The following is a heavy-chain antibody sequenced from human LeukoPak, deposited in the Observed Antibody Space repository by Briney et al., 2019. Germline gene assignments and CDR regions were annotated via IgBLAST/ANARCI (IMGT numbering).Heavy chain of an antibody. Sequence: ASVKVSCKVSGHTLTELSMHWVRQAPGKGLEWMGGFDPEDGETIYAQKFQGRVTMTEDTSTDTAYMELSSLRSEDTAVYYCATVPIRITMIDQGIWGQGTMVTVSS. J-gene: IGHJ3*02. V-gene: IGHV1-24*01. D-gene: IGHD3-22*01. CDR2: FDPEDGET. CDR1: GHTLTELS. CDR3: ATVPIRITMIDQGI.